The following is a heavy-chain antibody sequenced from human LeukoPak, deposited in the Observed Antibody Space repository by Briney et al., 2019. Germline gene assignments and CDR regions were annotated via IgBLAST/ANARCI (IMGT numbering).Heavy chain of an antibody. CDR3: ARYSGYDTRLFDY. Sequence: SETLSLTCTVSGGSVSSGSYYWSWIRQPPGKGLEWIGYIYYSGSTNYNPSLKSRVTISVDTSKNQFSLKLSSVTAADMAVYYCARYSGYDTRLFDYWGQGTLVTVSS. V-gene: IGHV4-61*01. CDR2: IYYSGST. D-gene: IGHD5-12*01. CDR1: GGSVSSGSYY. J-gene: IGHJ4*02.